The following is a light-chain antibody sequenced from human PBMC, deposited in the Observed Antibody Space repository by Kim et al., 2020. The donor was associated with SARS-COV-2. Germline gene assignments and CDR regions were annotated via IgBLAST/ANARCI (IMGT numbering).Light chain of an antibody. CDR1: SSDVGGYNY. V-gene: IGLV2-11*01. J-gene: IGLJ2*01. CDR2: DVS. Sequence: GQAVTISCTGTSSDVGGYNYVSWYQQHPGKAPKLMIYDVSKRPSGVPDRFSGSKSGNTASLTISGLQAEDEADYYCCSYAGSYGVVFGGGTQLTVL. CDR3: CSYAGSYGVV.